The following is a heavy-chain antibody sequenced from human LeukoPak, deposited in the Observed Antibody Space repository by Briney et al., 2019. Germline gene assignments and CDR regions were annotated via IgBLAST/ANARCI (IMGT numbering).Heavy chain of an antibody. J-gene: IGHJ4*02. V-gene: IGHV3-7*01. Sequence: GGSLRLSCAASGFTFSNYWMTWVRQAPGKGLEWVANIKLDGSEKYYVDSVKGRFTIFRDNAKNSVFLQMNSLRAEDTAVYYCARSLDYGGHCFFDYWGQGTLVTVSS. CDR2: IKLDGSEK. CDR1: GFTFSNYW. D-gene: IGHD4-23*01. CDR3: ARSLDYGGHCFFDY.